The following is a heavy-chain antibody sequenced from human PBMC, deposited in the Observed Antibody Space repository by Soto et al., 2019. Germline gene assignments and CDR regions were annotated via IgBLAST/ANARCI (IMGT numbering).Heavy chain of an antibody. J-gene: IGHJ6*03. Sequence: PGGSLRLSCAASGFTFSDYYMSWIRQAPGKGLGWVSYISSSGSTIYYADSVKGRFTISRDNAKNSLYLQMNSLRAEDTAVYYCARGEYSSSSDYYYYMDVWGKGTTVTVSS. CDR3: ARGEYSSSSDYYYYMDV. CDR2: ISSSGSTI. V-gene: IGHV3-11*01. CDR1: GFTFSDYY. D-gene: IGHD6-6*01.